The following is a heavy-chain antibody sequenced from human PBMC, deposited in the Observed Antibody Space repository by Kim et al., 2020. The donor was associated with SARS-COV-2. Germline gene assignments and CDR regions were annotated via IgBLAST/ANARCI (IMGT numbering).Heavy chain of an antibody. D-gene: IGHD3-10*01. Sequence: GGSLRLSCAASGFTFSSYAMSWVRQAPGKGLEWVSVIYSGGSSTYYADSVKGRFTISRDNSKNTLYLQMNSLRAEDTAVYYCAKDTYGSGSYWKSASYYFDYWGQGTLVTVSS. CDR1: GFTFSSYA. V-gene: IGHV3-23*03. CDR3: AKDTYGSGSYWKSASYYFDY. J-gene: IGHJ4*02. CDR2: IYSGGSST.